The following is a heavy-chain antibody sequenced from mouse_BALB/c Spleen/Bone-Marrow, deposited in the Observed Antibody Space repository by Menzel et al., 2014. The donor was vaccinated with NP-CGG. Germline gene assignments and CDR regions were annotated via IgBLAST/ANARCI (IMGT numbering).Heavy chain of an antibody. CDR1: GYSFTNYW. J-gene: IGHJ1*01. D-gene: IGHD2-12*01. V-gene: IGHV1-5*01. Sequence: VQLQQSGTVLARPGASVKMSCKASGYSFTNYWLHWVKQRPGQGLEWIGAIYPGNSDTSYNQKFKGKAKLTAVTSASTAHMELSSLTNEDSAVYYCTRFGSSYDRYFDVWGAGTTVTVSS. CDR3: TRFGSSYDRYFDV. CDR2: IYPGNSDT.